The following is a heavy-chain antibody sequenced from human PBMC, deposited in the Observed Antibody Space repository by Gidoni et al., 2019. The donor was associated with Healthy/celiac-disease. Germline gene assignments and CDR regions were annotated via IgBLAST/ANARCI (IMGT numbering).Heavy chain of an antibody. V-gene: IGHV1-2*02. CDR2: INPNSGGT. CDR3: AGANHDYDILTGHISDGAFDI. CDR1: GYTFTGHY. J-gene: IGHJ3*02. D-gene: IGHD3-9*01. Sequence: VQLLQSGAEVKKPGASVQVSCKASGYTFTGHYMHWVPQAPGQGLDWMGWINPNSGGTNYAQKFQGRVTMTRDTSISTAYMELSRLRSDDTAVYYCAGANHDYDILTGHISDGAFDIWGQGTMVTVSS.